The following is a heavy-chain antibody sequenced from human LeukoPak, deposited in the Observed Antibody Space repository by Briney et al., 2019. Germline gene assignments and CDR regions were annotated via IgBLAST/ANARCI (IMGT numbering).Heavy chain of an antibody. D-gene: IGHD6-25*01. Sequence: SETLSLTCTVSGGSISSYYWSWIRQPPGKGLEWIGYIFHTRTTDMNPSLKSRLTLSVDTSKNQFSLKLSSVTAADTAVYYCARHAEYSSANDAFDIWGQGTVVSVSS. J-gene: IGHJ3*02. V-gene: IGHV4-59*08. CDR2: IFHTRTT. CDR3: ARHAEYSSANDAFDI. CDR1: GGSISSYY.